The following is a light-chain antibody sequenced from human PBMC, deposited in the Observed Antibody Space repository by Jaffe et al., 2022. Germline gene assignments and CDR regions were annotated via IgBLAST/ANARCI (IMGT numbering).Light chain of an antibody. Sequence: QSVLTQPPSLSGAPGQRVTISCTGSSSNIGAGYDVHWYQQLPGAAPKLLIYDNTHRPSGVPDRFSGSKSGTSASLAITGLQAEDEADYYCHSYDSSLIGLTFGGGTKLTVL. CDR3: HSYDSSLIGLT. CDR2: DNT. CDR1: SSNIGAGYD. V-gene: IGLV1-40*01. J-gene: IGLJ3*02.